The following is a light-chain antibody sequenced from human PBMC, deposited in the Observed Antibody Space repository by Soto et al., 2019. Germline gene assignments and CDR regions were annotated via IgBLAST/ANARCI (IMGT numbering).Light chain of an antibody. Sequence: EIVLTQSPGTLSLSPGERATLSCRASQSVSSSYLAWYQQKPGQAPRLLIYGASIRATCIPDRFSGSGSGTDFTSTISRLEAEDFAVYYYQQYGNARTFGQGTKVEIK. J-gene: IGKJ1*01. CDR1: QSVSSSY. CDR3: QQYGNART. CDR2: GAS. V-gene: IGKV3-20*01.